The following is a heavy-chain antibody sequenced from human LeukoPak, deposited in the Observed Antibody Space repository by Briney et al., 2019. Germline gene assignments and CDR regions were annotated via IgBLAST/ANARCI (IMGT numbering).Heavy chain of an antibody. Sequence: TGGSLRLSCAASGFTVSSNYMSWVRQAPGKGLEWVSVIYSGGSTYYADSVKGRFTISRDNAKNSLYLQMNSLRAEDTAVYYCARGGYGDIDYWGQGTLVTVSS. J-gene: IGHJ4*02. CDR1: GFTVSSNY. V-gene: IGHV3-66*01. CDR2: IYSGGST. D-gene: IGHD3-10*01. CDR3: ARGGYGDIDY.